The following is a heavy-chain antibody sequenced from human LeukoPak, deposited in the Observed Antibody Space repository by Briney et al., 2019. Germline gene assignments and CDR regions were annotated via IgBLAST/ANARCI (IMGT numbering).Heavy chain of an antibody. V-gene: IGHV3-53*01. J-gene: IGHJ6*02. CDR2: IYSGGST. CDR1: GFTVSSNY. D-gene: IGHD3-10*01. Sequence: GGSLSLSCAASGFTVSSNYMSWVRQAPGKGLEWVSVIYSGGSTYYADSVKGRFTISRDNSKNTLYLQMNSLRAEDTAVYYCARDDYYGSGSETYYYGMDVWGQGTTVTVSS. CDR3: ARDDYYGSGSETYYYGMDV.